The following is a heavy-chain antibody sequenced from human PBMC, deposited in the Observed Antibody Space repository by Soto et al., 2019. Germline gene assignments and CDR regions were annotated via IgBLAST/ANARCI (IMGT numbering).Heavy chain of an antibody. V-gene: IGHV1-69*08. CDR3: ARDSPIGSTFSGYDAIDS. J-gene: IGHJ4*02. CDR2: TIPLLNVA. CDR1: GGTFSTST. Sequence: QVQLVQSGAEVKKPGSSVKVSCKASGGTFSTSTFTWVRQAPGQGLEWMGRTIPLLNVADYAQDFQGRLTSTAAKSTNTTYMELTSLTSKDTAVYFCARDSPIGSTFSGYDAIDSWGQGTLVTVSS. D-gene: IGHD5-12*01.